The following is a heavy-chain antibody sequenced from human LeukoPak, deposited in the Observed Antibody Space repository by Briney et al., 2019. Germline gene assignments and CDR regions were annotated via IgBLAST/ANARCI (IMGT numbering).Heavy chain of an antibody. CDR3: ARVRGILNWFDP. D-gene: IGHD2-15*01. J-gene: IGHJ5*02. CDR2: IYTSGST. CDR1: GGSISSGSYY. V-gene: IGHV4-61*02. Sequence: SQTLSLTCTVSGGSISSGSYYWSWIRQPAGKGLEWIGRIYTSGSTNYNPSLKSRVTISVDTSKNQFSLKLSSVTAADTAVYYCARVRGILNWFDPWGQGTLVTVSS.